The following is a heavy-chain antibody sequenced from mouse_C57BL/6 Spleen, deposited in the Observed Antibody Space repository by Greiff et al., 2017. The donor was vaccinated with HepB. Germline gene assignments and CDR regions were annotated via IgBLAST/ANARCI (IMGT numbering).Heavy chain of an antibody. J-gene: IGHJ4*01. V-gene: IGHV1-62-2*01. D-gene: IGHD2-1*01. CDR1: GYTFTEYT. CDR3: ARHEEGIYYGNWELGAMDY. CDR2: FYPGSGSI. Sequence: VQLQQSGAELVKPGASVKLSCKASGYTFTEYTIHWVKQRSGQGLEWIGWFYPGSGSIKYNEKFKDKATLTADKSSSTVYMELSRLTSEDSAVYFCARHEEGIYYGNWELGAMDYWGQGTSVTVSS.